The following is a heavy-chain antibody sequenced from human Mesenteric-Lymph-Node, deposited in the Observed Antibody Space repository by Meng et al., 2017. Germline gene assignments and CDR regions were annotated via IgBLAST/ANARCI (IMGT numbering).Heavy chain of an antibody. D-gene: IGHD2-2*01. CDR3: VRDGSSSSGGTL. V-gene: IGHV4-4*07. Sequence: HGQLKQSVPGLVKRSGTLSLTCAVSGCSISNYYWSWIRQPAGKGLEWIGRIYASVSTNYNPSLRTRITMSVDTSKSQFSLKLTSITAADTAVYYCVRDGSSSSGGTLWGRGTLVTVSS. CDR1: GCSISNYY. J-gene: IGHJ2*01. CDR2: IYASVST.